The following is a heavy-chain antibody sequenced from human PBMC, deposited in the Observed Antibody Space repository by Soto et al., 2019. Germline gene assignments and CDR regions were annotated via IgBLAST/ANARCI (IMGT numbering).Heavy chain of an antibody. J-gene: IGHJ3*01. Sequence: QVQLQQSGPGLVKPSGTLSLTCAVSGVSTRGSEWWTWVRQAPGKGLEGIAETHASGPTNYNPSLPCRVTISLDTSKIQLSLPLIAVTAADTAVYFCARDADFGPEDPTFWAFDLRCQGTMVMVSS. D-gene: IGHD3-16*01. CDR3: ARDADFGPEDPTFWAFDL. CDR2: THASGPT. CDR1: GVSTRGSEW. V-gene: IGHV4-4*02.